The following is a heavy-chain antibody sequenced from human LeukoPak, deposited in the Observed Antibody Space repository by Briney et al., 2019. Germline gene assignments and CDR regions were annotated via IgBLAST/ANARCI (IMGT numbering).Heavy chain of an antibody. CDR2: INWNGGST. J-gene: IGHJ4*02. CDR1: GFTFDDYG. Sequence: GGSLRLSCAASGFTFDDYGMSWVRQAPGKGLEWVSGINWNGGSTGYADSVQGRFTISRDNVKDSLYLQMNGLRAEDTALYYCAKEGVSVAGYFDYWGQGTLVTVSS. D-gene: IGHD6-19*01. CDR3: AKEGVSVAGYFDY. V-gene: IGHV3-20*04.